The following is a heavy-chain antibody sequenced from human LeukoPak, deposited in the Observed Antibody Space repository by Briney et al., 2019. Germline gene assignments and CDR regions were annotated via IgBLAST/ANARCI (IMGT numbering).Heavy chain of an antibody. J-gene: IGHJ4*02. Sequence: PGGSLRLSCVASGFTFSRSWMDWVRQVPGKGLEWVANIREDGRETYYVDSARGRFTISRDNAKNSLYLQMDRLRVEDTAIYYCTKSLDYWGQGTLVIIPS. CDR1: GFTFSRSW. CDR3: TKSLDY. CDR2: IREDGRET. V-gene: IGHV3-7*01.